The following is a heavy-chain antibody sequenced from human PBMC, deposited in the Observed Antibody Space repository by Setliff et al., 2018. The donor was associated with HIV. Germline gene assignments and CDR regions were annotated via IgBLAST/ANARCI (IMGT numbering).Heavy chain of an antibody. CDR3: ANTSVGATGLYAFDI. Sequence: PSETLSLTCTVSGGSIGSGSHYWSWIRQPAGKGLEWIGHIYTTGSTNYNPSLKSRVTISADTSNNPFSLRLTSMTAADTAVYYCANTSVGATGLYAFDIWGQGTMVTVSS. CDR1: GGSIGSGSHY. CDR2: IYTTGST. J-gene: IGHJ3*02. D-gene: IGHD1-26*01. V-gene: IGHV4-61*09.